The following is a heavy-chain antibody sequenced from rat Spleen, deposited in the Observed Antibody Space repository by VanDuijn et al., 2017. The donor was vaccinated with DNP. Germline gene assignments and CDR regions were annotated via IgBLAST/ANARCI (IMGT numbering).Heavy chain of an antibody. Sequence: EVQLVESGGGLVQPGRSLKLSCAASGFTFSAYYMAWVRQAPAKGLEWVAYIGSPAYATYYADSVKGRFTISRDNAKSTLYLQMNSLRSEDMATYYCARWNSGHFDYWGQGVMVTVSS. CDR3: ARWNSGHFDY. CDR1: GFTFSAYY. CDR2: IGSPAYAT. V-gene: IGHV5-22*01. D-gene: IGHD4-3*01. J-gene: IGHJ2*01.